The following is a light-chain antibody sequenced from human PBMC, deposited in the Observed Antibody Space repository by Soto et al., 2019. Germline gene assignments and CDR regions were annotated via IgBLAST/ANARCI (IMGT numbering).Light chain of an antibody. J-gene: IGKJ2*01. CDR2: GAS. CDR3: QQYNSFSYT. V-gene: IGKV1-5*01. Sequence: DIQMTQSPSTLSASVGDRVTITCRASESISTWLAWYQQKPGKSPKLLIYGASNLERGVPSRFSGSGSGTEFTLTISRLQPDDFAAYYCQQYNSFSYTVGPGTKVDSK. CDR1: ESISTW.